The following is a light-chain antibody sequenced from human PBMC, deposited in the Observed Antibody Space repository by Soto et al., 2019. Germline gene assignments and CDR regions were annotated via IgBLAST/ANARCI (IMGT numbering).Light chain of an antibody. CDR2: STT. CDR1: TGAVSSGHF. V-gene: IGLV7-43*01. Sequence: QPVVTQEPSLTVSQGGTVTLTCASSTGAVSSGHFPNWIQQRPGQAPRTLIYSTTNKPSWTPARFSGSLLGGKAALTLSGVQPEDEAEYYCLLYYGGAQGVVFGGGTKLTVL. J-gene: IGLJ2*01. CDR3: LLYYGGAQGVV.